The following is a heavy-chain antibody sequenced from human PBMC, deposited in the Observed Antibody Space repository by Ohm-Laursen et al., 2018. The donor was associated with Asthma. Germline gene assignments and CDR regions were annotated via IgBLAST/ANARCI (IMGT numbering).Heavy chain of an antibody. D-gene: IGHD6-13*01. CDR2: INPNSGGT. CDR3: ARGHQGAAAGY. J-gene: IGHJ4*02. CDR1: GYTFTGYY. Sequence: ASVKVSCKTSGYTFTGYYMHWVRQAPGQGLEWMGRINPNSGGTNYAQKFQGGVTMTRDTSISTAYMELSSLRSEDTAVYYCARGHQGAAAGYWGQGTLVTVSS. V-gene: IGHV1-2*06.